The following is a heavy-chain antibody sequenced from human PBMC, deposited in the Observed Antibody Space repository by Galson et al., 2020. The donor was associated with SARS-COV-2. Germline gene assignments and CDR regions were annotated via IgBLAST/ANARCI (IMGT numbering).Heavy chain of an antibody. CDR3: ARAKGDYYDSSGYYTLDYAFDI. D-gene: IGHD3-22*01. CDR1: GGPFSNYT. V-gene: IGHV1-69*02. J-gene: IGHJ3*02. Sequence: SVNVSCKASGGPFSNYTISWVRQAPGQGLEWMGRVIPMLALANYAPQFQARVTITADTSTSTAYMELGSLRSEDTAVYYCARAKGDYYDSSGYYTLDYAFDIWGQGTVVTVSA. CDR2: VIPMLALA.